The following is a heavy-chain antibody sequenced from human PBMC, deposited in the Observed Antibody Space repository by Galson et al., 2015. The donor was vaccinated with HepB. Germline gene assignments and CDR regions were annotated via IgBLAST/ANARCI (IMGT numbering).Heavy chain of an antibody. CDR2: IYTSGTT. Sequence: TLSLTCTVSGASISSYYWSWIRQPAGKGLEWIGRIYTSGTTNYNPSLKSRVTMSVDTSKNQFSLKLSSVTAADTAVYYCARDRGSSCSDTSCYSYYFDYWGQGTLVTVSS. CDR1: GASISSYY. CDR3: ARDRGSSCSDTSCYSYYFDY. D-gene: IGHD2-2*01. J-gene: IGHJ4*02. V-gene: IGHV4-4*07.